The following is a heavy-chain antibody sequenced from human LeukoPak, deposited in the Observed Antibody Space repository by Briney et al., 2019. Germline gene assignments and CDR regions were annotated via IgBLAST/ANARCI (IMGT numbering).Heavy chain of an antibody. CDR2: IYYSGSA. V-gene: IGHV4-59*01. J-gene: IGHJ4*02. CDR1: GGSISSYY. CDR3: ASNTDYYDSSGYYFDY. D-gene: IGHD3-22*01. Sequence: SETLSLTCTVSGGSISSYYWSWIRQPPGKGLEWIGYIYYSGSANYNPSLKSRVTISVDTSKNQFSLKLSSVTAADTAVYYCASNTDYYDSSGYYFDYWGQGTLVTVSS.